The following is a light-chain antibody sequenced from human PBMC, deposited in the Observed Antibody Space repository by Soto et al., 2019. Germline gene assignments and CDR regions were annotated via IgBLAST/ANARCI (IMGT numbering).Light chain of an antibody. CDR3: QQRSNWPYT. J-gene: IGKJ2*01. CDR2: DAS. V-gene: IGKV3D-20*02. CDR1: QTGSNSY. Sequence: IVLTQSPGTLSLSPGERATLSCRASQTGSNSYLAWYQQRPGQAPRLLIYDASNRATGVRARFSGSGSGTDFTLTISCLEPEDFAVYYCQQRSNWPYTFGQGTKVDIK.